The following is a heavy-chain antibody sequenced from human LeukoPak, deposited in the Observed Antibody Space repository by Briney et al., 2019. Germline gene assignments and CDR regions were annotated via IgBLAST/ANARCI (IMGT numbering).Heavy chain of an antibody. CDR2: IYTSGST. CDR1: GGSISSYY. Sequence: SETLSLTCTVSGGSISSYYWSWIRQPAGKGLEWIGRIYTSGSTNYNPSLKSRVTMSVDTSKNQFSLKLSSVTAADTAVYYCARDPRIAAAGNWSDPWGQGTLVTVSS. D-gene: IGHD6-13*01. V-gene: IGHV4-4*07. J-gene: IGHJ5*02. CDR3: ARDPRIAAAGNWSDP.